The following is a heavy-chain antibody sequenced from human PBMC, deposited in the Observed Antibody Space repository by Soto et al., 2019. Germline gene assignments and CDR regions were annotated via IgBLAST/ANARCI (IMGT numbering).Heavy chain of an antibody. J-gene: IGHJ4*02. V-gene: IGHV3-30*18. Sequence: GGSLRLSCAASGFTFSSYGIHWVRQAPGKGLEWVAVISYDGSNKYYADSVKGRFTISRDNSKNTLYLQMNSLRAEDTAVYYCAKSRPSFTVLLPHFDYWGQGTLVTVSS. D-gene: IGHD6-6*01. CDR1: GFTFSSYG. CDR2: ISYDGSNK. CDR3: AKSRPSFTVLLPHFDY.